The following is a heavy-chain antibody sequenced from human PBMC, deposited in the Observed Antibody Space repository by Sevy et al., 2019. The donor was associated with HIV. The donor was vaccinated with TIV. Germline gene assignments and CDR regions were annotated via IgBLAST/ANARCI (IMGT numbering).Heavy chain of an antibody. Sequence: GGSLKLSCEVSGFSFDSYGMTWVRQAPGKGLEWVSGISGSGTRTYYADSVKGRFAISRENSKNRLFLQMKSLRSGDTALYYGAKGGGGHYDPDEIGYYFYYYNMDVWGKGTTVTVSS. CDR1: GFSFDSYG. V-gene: IGHV3-23*01. CDR3: AKGGGGHYDPDEIGYYFYYYNMDV. J-gene: IGHJ6*03. CDR2: ISGSGTRT. D-gene: IGHD3-22*01.